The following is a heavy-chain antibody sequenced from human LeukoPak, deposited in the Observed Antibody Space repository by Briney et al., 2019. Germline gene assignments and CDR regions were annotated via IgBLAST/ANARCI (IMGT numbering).Heavy chain of an antibody. CDR2: INWNGDTT. CDR1: GFTFSGYA. Sequence: GGSLRLSCAASGFTFSGYAMNWVRHAPGKGLEWVSGINWNGDTTHYADSVKGRFTISRDNAKNSLYLQMNILGAEDTAFYYCASDSRYDSSGYAFHIWGQGTMVTVSS. D-gene: IGHD3-22*01. J-gene: IGHJ3*02. V-gene: IGHV3-20*04. CDR3: ASDSRYDSSGYAFHI.